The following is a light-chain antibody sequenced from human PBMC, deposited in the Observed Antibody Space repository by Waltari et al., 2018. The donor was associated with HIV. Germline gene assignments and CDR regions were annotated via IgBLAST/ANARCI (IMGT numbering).Light chain of an antibody. CDR2: EVT. J-gene: IGLJ2*01. Sequence: QSALTQSPSASGSPGQSVNISCSGANSDISDYNYLSWYQQHSDRPPKLIILEVTKRPSGVPDRFSGSKSGNTASLFVSGLQPEDEATYFCSSFAGTHKLFGGGTKLTVL. CDR3: SSFAGTHKL. V-gene: IGLV2-8*01. CDR1: NSDISDYNY.